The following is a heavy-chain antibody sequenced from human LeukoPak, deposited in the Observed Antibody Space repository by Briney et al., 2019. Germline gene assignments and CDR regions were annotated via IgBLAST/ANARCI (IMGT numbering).Heavy chain of an antibody. CDR3: ARVGAAAGLFPYYYYYYMDV. CDR2: INPYNANV. CDR1: GYTFTGYY. Sequence: ASVKVSCKASGYTFTGYYMHWVRQAPGQGLEWMGWINPYNANVNFQEKFRARVTMTTDTSTSTAYMELRSLRSDDTAVYYCARVGAAAGLFPYYYYYYMDVWGKGTTVTVSS. V-gene: IGHV1/OR15-2*02. J-gene: IGHJ6*03. D-gene: IGHD6-13*01.